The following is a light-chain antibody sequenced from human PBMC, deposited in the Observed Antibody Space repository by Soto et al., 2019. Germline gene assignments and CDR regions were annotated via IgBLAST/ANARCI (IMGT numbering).Light chain of an antibody. Sequence: IHMTQSPSTLSASVGYRVTITCRARQSINIWLAWYQQKPGKAPKLLIYDASILESGVPSRFSGSGSGTEFTLTISSLQPDDFATYYCQQYNSYRTFGQGTKVDIK. CDR3: QQYNSYRT. V-gene: IGKV1-5*01. J-gene: IGKJ1*01. CDR1: QSINIW. CDR2: DAS.